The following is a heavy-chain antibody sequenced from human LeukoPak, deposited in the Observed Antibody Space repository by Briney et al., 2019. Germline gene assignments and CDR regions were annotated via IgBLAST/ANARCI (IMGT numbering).Heavy chain of an antibody. CDR2: IIPIFGTA. Sequence: SVEVSCKASGGTFSSYALSWVRQAPGQGLEWMGGIIPIFGTANYAQKFQGRVTITADESTSTAYMELSSLRSEDTAVYYCAAVVPAVMGYFDYWGQGTLVTVSS. J-gene: IGHJ4*02. CDR3: AAVVPAVMGYFDY. CDR1: GGTFSSYA. D-gene: IGHD2-2*01. V-gene: IGHV1-69*01.